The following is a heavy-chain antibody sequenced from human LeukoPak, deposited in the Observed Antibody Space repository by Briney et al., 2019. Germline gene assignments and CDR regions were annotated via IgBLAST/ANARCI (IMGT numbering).Heavy chain of an antibody. D-gene: IGHD6-13*01. CDR3: VSSSWDFDY. CDR1: GFTFSSYS. V-gene: IGHV3-7*01. Sequence: GGSLRLSCAASGFTFSSYSMNWVRQTPGKGLEWVANIKHDGSEKYYVDSVKGRFTISRDNAKISLYLQMNSLRAEDTAVYYCVSSSWDFDYWGQGTLVTVSS. J-gene: IGHJ4*02. CDR2: IKHDGSEK.